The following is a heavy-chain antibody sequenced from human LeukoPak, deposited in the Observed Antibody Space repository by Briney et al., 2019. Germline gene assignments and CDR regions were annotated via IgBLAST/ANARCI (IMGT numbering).Heavy chain of an antibody. CDR2: IKQDGSEK. CDR3: AREKEEYYYGSGSYNWFDP. J-gene: IGHJ5*02. CDR1: GFTLSSYW. Sequence: PGGSLRLSCAASGFTLSSYWMSWVRQAPGKGLEWVANIKQDGSEKYYVDSVKGRFTISRDNAKNSLYLQMNSLRAEDTAVYYCAREKEEYYYGSGSYNWFDPWGQGTLVTVSS. V-gene: IGHV3-7*01. D-gene: IGHD3-10*01.